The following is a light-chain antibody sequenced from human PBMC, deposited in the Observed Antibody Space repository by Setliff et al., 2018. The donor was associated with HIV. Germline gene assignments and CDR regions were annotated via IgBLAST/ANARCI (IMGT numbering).Light chain of an antibody. CDR3: SSYTITNTLL. CDR1: SSDVGLYNF. CDR2: EVS. J-gene: IGLJ1*01. V-gene: IGLV2-14*01. Sequence: QSVLAQPRSVSGSPGQSVTISCTGTSSDVGLYNFVSWYQQHPGKAPKLMIYEVSNRPSGVSNRFSGSKSGNTASLTISGLQAEDEADYYCSSYTITNTLLFGTGTKVTVL.